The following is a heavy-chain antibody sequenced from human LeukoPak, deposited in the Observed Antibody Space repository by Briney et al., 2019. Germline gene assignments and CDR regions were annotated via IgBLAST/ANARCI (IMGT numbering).Heavy chain of an antibody. J-gene: IGHJ4*02. Sequence: GGSLRLSCAASGFTFSSYAMHWVRQAPGKGLEWVAVISYDGSNKYYADSVKGRFTISRDNSKNTLYLQMNSLRAEDTAVYYCARDYCSGGSCYRDYWGQGTLVTVSS. CDR2: ISYDGSNK. CDR3: ARDYCSGGSCYRDY. V-gene: IGHV3-30-3*01. D-gene: IGHD2-15*01. CDR1: GFTFSSYA.